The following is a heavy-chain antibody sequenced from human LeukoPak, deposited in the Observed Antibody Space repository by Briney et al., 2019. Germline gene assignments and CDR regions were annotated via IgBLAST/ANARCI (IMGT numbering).Heavy chain of an antibody. CDR2: ISGSGGST. V-gene: IGHV3-23*01. CDR1: GLTFSSYA. J-gene: IGHJ4*02. CDR3: AKEPQDSSSWSPTFDY. D-gene: IGHD6-13*01. Sequence: GGSLRLSCAASGLTFSSYAMSWVRQAPGKGLEWVSAISGSGGSTYYADSVKGRFTISRDNSKNTLYLQMNSLRAEDTAVYYCAKEPQDSSSWSPTFDYWGQGTLVTVSS.